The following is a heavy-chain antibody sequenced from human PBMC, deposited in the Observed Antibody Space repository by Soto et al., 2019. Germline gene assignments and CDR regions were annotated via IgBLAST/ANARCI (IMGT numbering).Heavy chain of an antibody. CDR3: ARRWGRSFDY. Sequence: AETLCLTCTVAGCTLSSYCLSWVRQPPGKGLEWIGYIYYSGSTNYNPSLKSRVTISVDTSKNQFSLKLSSVTAADTAVYYCARRWGRSFDYWGQGTLVTAPQ. CDR1: GCTLSSYC. D-gene: IGHD2-15*01. CDR2: IYYSGST. J-gene: IGHJ4*02. V-gene: IGHV4-59*08.